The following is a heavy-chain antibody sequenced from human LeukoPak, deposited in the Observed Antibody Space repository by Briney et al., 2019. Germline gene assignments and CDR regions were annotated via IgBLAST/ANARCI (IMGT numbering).Heavy chain of an antibody. CDR2: INSDGSST. Sequence: PGGSLRLSCAASGFTFSSYWMHWVRQAPGKGLVWVSRINSDGSSTSYAGSVKGRFTISRDNAKNTLYLQMNSLRAEDTAVYYCARARRDSGYYNVDYWGQGALVTVSS. CDR3: ARARRDSGYYNVDY. V-gene: IGHV3-74*01. J-gene: IGHJ4*02. D-gene: IGHD3-3*01. CDR1: GFTFSSYW.